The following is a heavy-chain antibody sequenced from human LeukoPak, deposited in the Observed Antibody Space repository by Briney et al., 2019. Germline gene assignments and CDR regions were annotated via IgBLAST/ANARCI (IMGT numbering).Heavy chain of an antibody. V-gene: IGHV1-69*13. CDR1: GGAFSSYA. CDR2: IIPIFGTA. Sequence: GASVKVSCKASGGAFSSYAISWVRQAPGQGLEWMGGIIPIFGTANYAQKFQGRVTITADESTSTAYMEPSGLRSEDTAVYYCARSLAAAGKRDYFDYWGQGTLVTVSS. D-gene: IGHD6-13*01. CDR3: ARSLAAAGKRDYFDY. J-gene: IGHJ4*02.